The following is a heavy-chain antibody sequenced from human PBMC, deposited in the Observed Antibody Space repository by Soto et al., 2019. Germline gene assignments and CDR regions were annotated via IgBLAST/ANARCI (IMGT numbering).Heavy chain of an antibody. CDR2: IYRDGTT. CDR1: GFTVSTSY. D-gene: IGHD2-15*01. CDR3: ARIFVTTYSCYGGLEE. Sequence: PGGSLRLSCAASGFTVSTSYMNWVRLAPGKGLEWVSLIYRDGTTYYADSVEGRFTISRDNSKNTLFLQMNSLRVEDTAVYYCARIFVTTYSCYGGLEEWGQGNPVTVSX. V-gene: IGHV3-53*01. J-gene: IGHJ4*02.